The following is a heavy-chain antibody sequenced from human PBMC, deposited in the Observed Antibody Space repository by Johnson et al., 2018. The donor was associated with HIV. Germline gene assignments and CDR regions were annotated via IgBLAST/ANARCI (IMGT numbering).Heavy chain of an antibody. J-gene: IGHJ3*02. CDR1: GFTFDDYG. Sequence: EKLVESGGGIVRPGGSLRLSCAASGFTFDDYGMSWVRQAPGKGLEWVSGINWNGGSTGYAASVKGRFTISRDNAKKSMYLQMNSLRAEDTALYYCNRVSFGEGAFDIWGHGTMVTVSS. D-gene: IGHD3-10*01. CDR3: NRVSFGEGAFDI. CDR2: INWNGGST. V-gene: IGHV3-20*04.